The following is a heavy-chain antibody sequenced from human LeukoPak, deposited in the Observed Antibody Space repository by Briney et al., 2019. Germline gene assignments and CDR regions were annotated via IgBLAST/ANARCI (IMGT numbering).Heavy chain of an antibody. D-gene: IGHD4-17*01. J-gene: IGHJ4*02. CDR2: IYYTGDT. CDR3: VRRTTVQLDS. V-gene: IGHV4-39*01. Sequence: SETLSLTCTVSGGSISSRNHYWGWIRQPPGKVLEWIGSIYYTGDTYYRPSLKRRVTISVDTSKNQFSLKVTSVTATDTAIYYCVRRTTVQLDSWGQGTLVTISS. CDR1: GGSISSRNHY.